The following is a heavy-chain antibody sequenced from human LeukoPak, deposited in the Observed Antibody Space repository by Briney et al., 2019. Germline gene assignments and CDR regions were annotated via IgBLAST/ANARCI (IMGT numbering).Heavy chain of an antibody. D-gene: IGHD3-3*01. CDR1: GFTSSSYS. J-gene: IGHJ5*02. CDR3: ARAPSRSEQFDP. V-gene: IGHV3-21*01. CDR2: ISTSSSYI. Sequence: GGSLRLSCAASGFTSSSYSMNWVRQAPGKGLEWVSSISTSSSYIYYADSVKGRFTISRDNAKNSLYLQMNSLRVEDTAVYYCARAPSRSEQFDPWGQGTLVTVSS.